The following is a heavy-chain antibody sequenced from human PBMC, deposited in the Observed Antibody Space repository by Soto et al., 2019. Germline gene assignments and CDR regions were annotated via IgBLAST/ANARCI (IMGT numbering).Heavy chain of an antibody. CDR1: GYTFTDYA. CDR2: INVGNGNT. V-gene: IGHV1-3*01. Sequence: ASVKVSCKASGYTFTDYAIHWVRQAPGQGLEWMGWINVGNGNTGYSRKFQGRVTNARDMSASTAYIEVTSLTSEDTAIYYCAREGAHYPPLDHWGQGXLVTVYS. J-gene: IGHJ4*02. D-gene: IGHD3-10*01. CDR3: AREGAHYPPLDH.